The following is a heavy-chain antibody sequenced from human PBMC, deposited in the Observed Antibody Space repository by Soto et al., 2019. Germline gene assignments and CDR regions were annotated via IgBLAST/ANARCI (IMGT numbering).Heavy chain of an antibody. CDR3: ARGLRSYGPHFDY. V-gene: IGHV4-34*01. J-gene: IGHJ4*02. CDR2: INHSGST. CDR1: GGSFSGYY. D-gene: IGHD4-17*01. Sequence: QVQLQQWGAGLLKPSETLSLTCAVYGGSFSGYYWSWIRQPPGKGLEWIGEINHSGSTNYNPSIKSRVTISVDTSKNQFSLKLSSVTAADTAVYYCARGLRSYGPHFDYWGQGTLVTVSS.